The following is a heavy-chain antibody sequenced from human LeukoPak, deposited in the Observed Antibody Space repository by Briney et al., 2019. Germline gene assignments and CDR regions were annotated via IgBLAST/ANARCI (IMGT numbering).Heavy chain of an antibody. Sequence: GGSLRLSCTVSGFTFTDYYMSWVRQAPGKGLEWVSYISSSGSMLHYADSVEGRFTISRDNAKNSLYLQMSSLRVEDTAVYYCTRRPYSSSWYYFDYWGQGTLVTVSS. D-gene: IGHD6-13*01. CDR1: GFTFTDYY. CDR3: TRRPYSSSWYYFDY. V-gene: IGHV3-11*04. J-gene: IGHJ4*02. CDR2: ISSSGSML.